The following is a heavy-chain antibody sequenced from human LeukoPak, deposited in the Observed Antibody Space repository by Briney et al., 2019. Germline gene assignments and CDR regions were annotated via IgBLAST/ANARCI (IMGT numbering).Heavy chain of an antibody. J-gene: IGHJ4*02. CDR3: ARGRSIDYFDF. V-gene: IGHV4-39*01. D-gene: IGHD2-21*01. CDR1: GVSISSSSYY. CDR2: IYYGGST. Sequence: PSETLSLTCTVSGVSISSSSYYWGWIRQPPGKGLEWIGSIYYGGSTYYNPSLKSRVTISVDTSKNQFSLKLTSVTAAETAVYYCARGRSIDYFDFWGQGTLVTVS.